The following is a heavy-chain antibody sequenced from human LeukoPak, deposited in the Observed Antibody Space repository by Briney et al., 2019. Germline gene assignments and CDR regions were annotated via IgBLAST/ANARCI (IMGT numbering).Heavy chain of an antibody. Sequence: PSQTLSLTCTVSGGSISSGGYYWSWIPQHPGMGLEWIGYIYYSRSTYYNPSLKSRITISVDTSKNQFSLKLSSVTAADTAVYYCARDTLWGAFEIWGEGKMVTASS. V-gene: IGHV4-31*03. CDR3: ARDTLWGAFEI. D-gene: IGHD7-27*01. CDR1: GGSISSGGYY. CDR2: IYYSRST. J-gene: IGHJ3*02.